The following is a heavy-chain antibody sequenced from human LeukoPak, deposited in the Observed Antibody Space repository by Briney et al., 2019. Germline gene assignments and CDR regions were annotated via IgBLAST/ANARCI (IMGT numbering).Heavy chain of an antibody. CDR1: GGSISSYY. Sequence: PSETLSLTCTVSGGSISSYYWSWIRQPPGKGLEWIGYIYYSGSTNYNPSLKSRVTISVDTSKNQFSPKLSSVTAADTAVFYCASPRGYGNYYFDYWGQGTLVTVSS. V-gene: IGHV4-59*12. CDR2: IYYSGST. D-gene: IGHD5-12*01. J-gene: IGHJ4*02. CDR3: ASPRGYGNYYFDY.